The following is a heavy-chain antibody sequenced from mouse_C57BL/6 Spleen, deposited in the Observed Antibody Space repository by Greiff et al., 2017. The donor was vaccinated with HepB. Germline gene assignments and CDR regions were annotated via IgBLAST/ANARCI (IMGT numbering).Heavy chain of an antibody. Sequence: VQLQQSGPELVKPGDSVKISCKASGYSFTGYFMNWVMQSHGKSLEWIGRINPYNGDTFYNQKFKGKATLTVDKSSSTAHMELRSLTSEDSAVYYCAREDYDSNYPMDYWGQGTSVTVSS. D-gene: IGHD2-5*01. V-gene: IGHV1-20*01. CDR3: AREDYDSNYPMDY. CDR2: INPYNGDT. CDR1: GYSFTGYF. J-gene: IGHJ4*01.